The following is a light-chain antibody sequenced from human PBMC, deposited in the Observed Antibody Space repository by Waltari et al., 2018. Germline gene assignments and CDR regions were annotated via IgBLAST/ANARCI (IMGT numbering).Light chain of an antibody. Sequence: EIVLTESPGTLSLSPGERATLSCRASQRVTRNYFAWYQQKSGQAPRLLIYGVSRRATGVPDRVSGSGSETNFTLTISRVEPEDFAVYYCQQYYTAPNTFGQGIKLEIK. V-gene: IGKV3-20*01. CDR1: QRVTRNY. J-gene: IGKJ2*01. CDR2: GVS. CDR3: QQYYTAPNT.